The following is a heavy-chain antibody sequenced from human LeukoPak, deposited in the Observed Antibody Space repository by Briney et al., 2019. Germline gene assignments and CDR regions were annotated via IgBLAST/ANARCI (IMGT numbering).Heavy chain of an antibody. D-gene: IGHD4-17*01. CDR1: GFTFSSYE. V-gene: IGHV3-48*03. CDR2: ISSGGYTI. Sequence: GGSLRLSCAASGFTFSSYEMNWVRQAPGKGLEWLSYISSGGYTIYYADSVKGRFTISRDNAKNSLYLQMNSLRAEDTAVYYCARASDGDYFDYWGQGTLVTVPS. J-gene: IGHJ4*02. CDR3: ARASDGDYFDY.